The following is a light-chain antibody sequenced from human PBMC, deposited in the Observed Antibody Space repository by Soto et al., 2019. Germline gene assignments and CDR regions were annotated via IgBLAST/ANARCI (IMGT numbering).Light chain of an antibody. V-gene: IGKV3-20*01. CDR2: GAS. J-gene: IGKJ2*01. CDR1: QSVSSRN. CDR3: HQFDGSRPAFT. Sequence: ETMLTQSPGTLSLSPEERATLSCRASQSVSSRNLAWYQHKPGQAPRLLIYGASFRATGIPDRFSGSGSGTDFTLTIRGLVTEDSAVYYCHQFDGSRPAFTFGQGTKLEI.